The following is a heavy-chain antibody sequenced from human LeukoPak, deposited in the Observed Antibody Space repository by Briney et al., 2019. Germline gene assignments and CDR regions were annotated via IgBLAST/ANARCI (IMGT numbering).Heavy chain of an antibody. D-gene: IGHD3-10*01. CDR2: INVEGTTT. Sequence: GGSLRLSCAVSGFTFTRFWMHGVRHARGKGLVWVSRINVEGTTTTYADSVEGRFNISRDENSLYLQMNHLRVDDTAVYYCTRGGEEPFDYWGQGTLVTVSP. J-gene: IGHJ4*02. CDR1: GFTFTRFW. V-gene: IGHV3-74*01. CDR3: TRGGEEPFDY.